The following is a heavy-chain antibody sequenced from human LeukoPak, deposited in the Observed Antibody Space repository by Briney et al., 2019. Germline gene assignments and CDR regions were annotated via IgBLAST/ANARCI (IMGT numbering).Heavy chain of an antibody. Sequence: SETLSLTCAVYGGSFSGYYWSWIRQPPGKGLEWIGEVNHSESTNYNPSLKSRVTMSVDTSKNQFSLKLSSVTAADTAVYYCARGEAAAGPMDYMDVWDTGATVTVSS. CDR2: VNHSEST. CDR3: ARGEAAAGPMDYMDV. V-gene: IGHV4-34*01. D-gene: IGHD6-13*01. CDR1: GGSFSGYY. J-gene: IGHJ6*03.